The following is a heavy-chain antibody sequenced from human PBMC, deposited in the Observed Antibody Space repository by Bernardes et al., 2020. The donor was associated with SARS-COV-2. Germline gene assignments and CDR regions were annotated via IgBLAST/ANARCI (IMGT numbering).Heavy chain of an antibody. Sequence: GGSLRLSCAVSGFSFRNSWMNWVRQAPGKGLEWVANIKQDGREQYYVDSVRGRFTISRDNAKSSLYLQMSSLRAEDTAVYYCARNYDFWRGYSYYYYGMDVWGRGTTVNVSP. CDR3: ARNYDFWRGYSYYYYGMDV. J-gene: IGHJ6*04. CDR1: GFSFRNSW. CDR2: IKQDGREQ. D-gene: IGHD3-3*01. V-gene: IGHV3-7*04.